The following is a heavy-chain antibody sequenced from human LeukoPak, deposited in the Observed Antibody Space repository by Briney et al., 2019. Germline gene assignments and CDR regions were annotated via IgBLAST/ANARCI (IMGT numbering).Heavy chain of an antibody. CDR2: INTNTGNP. CDR1: GHTFTGYY. J-gene: IGHJ5*02. CDR3: ARGITYYYGSGEESYNWFDP. V-gene: IGHV7-4-1*02. Sequence: GASVKVSCKASGHTFTGYYIHWVRQAPGQGLEWMGWINTNTGNPTYAQGFTERFVFSLDTSVSTAYLQISSLKAEDTAVYYCARGITYYYGSGEESYNWFDPWGQGTLVTVSS. D-gene: IGHD3-10*01.